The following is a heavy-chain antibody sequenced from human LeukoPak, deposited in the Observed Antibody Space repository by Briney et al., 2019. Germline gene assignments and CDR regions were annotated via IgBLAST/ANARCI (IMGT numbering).Heavy chain of an antibody. Sequence: GGSLRLSCAASGFTFSSYAMSRVRQAPGKGLEWVSGISGSGGRTHYADSVKGRFTISRDNSKNTLYLQMNSLRAEDTAVYYCARKGGSYRFDYWGQGTLVTVSS. CDR1: GFTFSSYA. J-gene: IGHJ4*02. CDR2: ISGSGGRT. CDR3: ARKGGSYRFDY. D-gene: IGHD1-26*01. V-gene: IGHV3-23*01.